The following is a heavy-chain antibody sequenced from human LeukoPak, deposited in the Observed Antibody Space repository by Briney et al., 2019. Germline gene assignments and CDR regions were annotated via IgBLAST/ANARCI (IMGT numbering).Heavy chain of an antibody. J-gene: IGHJ3*02. CDR1: GGSISGYY. V-gene: IGHV4-59*08. Sequence: SETLSLTCTVSGGSISGYYWSWIRQPPGKGLEWIGYIYYSGNTNYNPSLESRVAISVDTSKNQFSLKLKSMTAADTAVYYCARLDTVTTDAFDIWGQGTMVAVSS. D-gene: IGHD4-17*01. CDR3: ARLDTVTTDAFDI. CDR2: IYYSGNT.